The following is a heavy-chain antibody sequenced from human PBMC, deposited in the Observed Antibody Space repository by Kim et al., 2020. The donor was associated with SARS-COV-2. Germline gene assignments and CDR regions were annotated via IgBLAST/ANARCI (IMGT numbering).Heavy chain of an antibody. D-gene: IGHD1-26*01. J-gene: IGHJ2*01. CDR1: GFTVSSNY. Sequence: GGSLRLSCAASGFTVSSNYMSWVRQAPGKGLEWVSVIYSGGSTYYADSVKGRFTISRDNSKNTLYLQMNSLRAEDTAVYYCARVPSGTDWYFDLWGRGTLVTVSS. CDR2: IYSGGST. CDR3: ARVPSGTDWYFDL. V-gene: IGHV3-53*01.